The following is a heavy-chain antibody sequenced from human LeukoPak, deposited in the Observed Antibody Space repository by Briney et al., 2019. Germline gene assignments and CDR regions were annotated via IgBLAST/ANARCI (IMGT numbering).Heavy chain of an antibody. Sequence: ASVKVSCKASGYTFSNSGVSWLRQAPGQGLEWMGWISAYNGNTNYAQKFQDRVAMTTDTSTNTAYMELRSLRSVDTAVYYCAKSIKVALSGAYFDPWGQGTLVTVSS. J-gene: IGHJ5*02. D-gene: IGHD6-19*01. V-gene: IGHV1-18*01. CDR2: ISAYNGNT. CDR1: GYTFSNSG. CDR3: AKSIKVALSGAYFDP.